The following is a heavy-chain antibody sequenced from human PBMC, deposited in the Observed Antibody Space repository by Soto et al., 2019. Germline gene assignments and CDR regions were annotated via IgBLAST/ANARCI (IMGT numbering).Heavy chain of an antibody. D-gene: IGHD3-22*01. CDR2: IKQDGSEK. V-gene: IGHV3-7*05. Sequence: GGSLRLSCAASGFTFSSYWMSWVRQAPGKGLEWVANIKQDGSEKYYVDSVKGRFTISRDNAKNSLYLQMNSLRAEDTAVYYCARDVGDYYDSSGYSDYYYYGMDVWGQGTLVTVSS. CDR3: ARDVGDYYDSSGYSDYYYYGMDV. J-gene: IGHJ6*02. CDR1: GFTFSSYW.